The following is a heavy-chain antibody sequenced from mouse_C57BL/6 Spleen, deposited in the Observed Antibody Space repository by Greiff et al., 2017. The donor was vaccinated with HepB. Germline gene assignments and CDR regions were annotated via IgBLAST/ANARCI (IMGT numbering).Heavy chain of an antibody. V-gene: IGHV1-53*01. D-gene: IGHD1-1*01. J-gene: IGHJ3*01. CDR1: GYNFTSYW. CDR3: ARADYYGSPWFAY. Sequence: QVQLQQPGTELVKPGASVKLSCKASGYNFTSYWMHWVKQRPGQGLEWIGNINPSNGGTNYNEKFKSKATLTVDKSSSTAYMQLSSLTSEDSAVSYCARADYYGSPWFAYWGQGTLVTVSA. CDR2: INPSNGGT.